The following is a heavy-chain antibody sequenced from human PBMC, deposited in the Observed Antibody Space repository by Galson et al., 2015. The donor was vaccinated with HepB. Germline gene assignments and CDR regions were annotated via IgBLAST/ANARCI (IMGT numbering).Heavy chain of an antibody. CDR1: GFTFSSYA. D-gene: IGHD3-10*01. J-gene: IGHJ4*02. Sequence: SLRLSCAASGFTFSSYAMHWVRQAPGKGLEWVAVISYDGSNKYYADSVKGRFTISRDNSKNTLYLQMNSLRAEDTAVYYCARETYYYGSGSYPSYFDYWGQGTLVTVSS. CDR2: ISYDGSNK. V-gene: IGHV3-30*04. CDR3: ARETYYYGSGSYPSYFDY.